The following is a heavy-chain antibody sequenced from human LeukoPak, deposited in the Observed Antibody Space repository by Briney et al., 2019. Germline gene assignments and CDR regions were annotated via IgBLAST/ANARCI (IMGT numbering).Heavy chain of an antibody. CDR2: INDNDGST. CDR3: ARDRRYYDSSGYYYYYGMDV. J-gene: IGHJ6*02. Sequence: GGSLRLSCAASGFTFSNYAMNWVRQAPGKGLEWVSGINDNDGSTYYADSVKGRFTISRDNAKNSLYLQMNSLRAEDTAVYYCARDRRYYDSSGYYYYYGMDVWGQGTTVTVSS. D-gene: IGHD3-22*01. CDR1: GFTFSNYA. V-gene: IGHV3-23*01.